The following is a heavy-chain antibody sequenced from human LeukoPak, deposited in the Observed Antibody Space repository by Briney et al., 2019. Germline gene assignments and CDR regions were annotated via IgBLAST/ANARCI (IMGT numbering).Heavy chain of an antibody. V-gene: IGHV3-48*01. CDR2: ISSSSSTI. Sequence: GGSLRLSCAASGFTFSSYSVNWVRQAPGKGLGWVSYISSSSSTIYYADSVKGQFTISRDNAKNSLYLQMNSLRAEDTAVYYCARESEDSSAPFDYWGQGTLVTVSS. CDR3: ARESEDSSAPFDY. CDR1: GFTFSSYS. D-gene: IGHD3-22*01. J-gene: IGHJ4*02.